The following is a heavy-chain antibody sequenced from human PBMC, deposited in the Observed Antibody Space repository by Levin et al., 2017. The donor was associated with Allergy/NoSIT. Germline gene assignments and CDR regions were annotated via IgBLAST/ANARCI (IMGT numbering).Heavy chain of an antibody. J-gene: IGHJ4*02. Sequence: PGGSLRLSCAASGFMFNDYSMNWVRRAPGKGLEWVSYVYASGVTVYYADSVKGRFTISRDNAKNSVYLQMNSLRAEDTAVYYCVRVLECTGSCYDFDYWGQGTLVTVSS. CDR3: VRVLECTGSCYDFDY. D-gene: IGHD2-8*02. CDR1: GFMFNDYS. V-gene: IGHV3-48*01. CDR2: VYASGVTV.